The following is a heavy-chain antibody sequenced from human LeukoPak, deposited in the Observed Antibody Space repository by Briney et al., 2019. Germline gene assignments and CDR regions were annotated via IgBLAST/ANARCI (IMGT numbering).Heavy chain of an antibody. CDR2: ISAYNGDT. CDR1: GYTFTTYG. CDR3: ARGKGARDY. Sequence: VAPVKVSCKTSGYTFTTYGITWVRQAPGQGLEWMGWISAYNGDTDYAQRLQGRVTMTTDTSATTAYMELRSLTSDDTAMYYCARGKGARDYWGQGTLVTVSS. V-gene: IGHV1-18*01. J-gene: IGHJ4*02.